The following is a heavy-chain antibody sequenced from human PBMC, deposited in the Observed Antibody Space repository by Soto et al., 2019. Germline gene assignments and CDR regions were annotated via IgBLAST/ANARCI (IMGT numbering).Heavy chain of an antibody. V-gene: IGHV3-53*01. J-gene: IGHJ4*02. CDR2: IYSGGYT. CDR1: GFTVSNNY. D-gene: IGHD3-10*01. CDR3: ATHPGGGGY. Sequence: EVQLVESGGGLIQPGGSLRLSCAVSGFTVSNNYMSWVRQAPGKGLEGVSVIYSGGYTAYGDSVKGRFTISRDNSKNTYYLKINTRGAAHPPVFYWATHPGGGGYWGQGTLVTVSS.